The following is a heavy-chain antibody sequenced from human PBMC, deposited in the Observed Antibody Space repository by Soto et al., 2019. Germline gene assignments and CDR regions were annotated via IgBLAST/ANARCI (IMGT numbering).Heavy chain of an antibody. V-gene: IGHV3-21*01. D-gene: IGHD2-2*02. J-gene: IGHJ6*02. CDR2: ISSRSDI. CDR3: AREYTAWPLAYGLDV. CDR1: GFTFSTYS. Sequence: PGGSLRLSGVGSGFTFSTYSINWVRQAPGEGLEWVSSISSRSDIYYADSVKGRFTISRDNAKNSVSLQMNSLRAEDTAVYYCAREYTAWPLAYGLDVWGQGTTVTVSS.